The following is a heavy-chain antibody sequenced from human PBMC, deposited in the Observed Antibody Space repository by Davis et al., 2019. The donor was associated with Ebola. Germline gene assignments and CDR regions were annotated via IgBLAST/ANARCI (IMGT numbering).Heavy chain of an antibody. CDR1: GYSFSSFW. V-gene: IGHV5-51*01. CDR3: ARAPYYYDVSGFYVDY. CDR2: IYPGDSDT. J-gene: IGHJ4*02. D-gene: IGHD3-22*01. Sequence: GESLKISCKGSGYSFSSFWIGWVRQMPGKGLEWMGIIYPGDSDTTYSPSFQGQVTISADKSTSTAYLQWSSLKASDTATYYCARAPYYYDVSGFYVDYWGQGTLVTVAS.